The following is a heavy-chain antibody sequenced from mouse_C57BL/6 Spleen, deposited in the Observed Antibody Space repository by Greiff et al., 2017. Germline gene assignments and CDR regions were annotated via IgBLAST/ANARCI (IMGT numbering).Heavy chain of an antibody. CDR2: ISNLAYSI. CDR3: ARRGVLPYAMDY. D-gene: IGHD1-1*01. J-gene: IGHJ4*01. CDR1: GFTFSDYG. V-gene: IGHV5-15*01. Sequence: EVKLMESGGGLVQPGGSLKLSCAASGFTFSDYGMAWVRQAPRKGPEWVAFISNLAYSIYYADNVTGRFTIARGNAKNTLYLEKSSLRSEDTAMYYCARRGVLPYAMDYWGQGASVTVAS.